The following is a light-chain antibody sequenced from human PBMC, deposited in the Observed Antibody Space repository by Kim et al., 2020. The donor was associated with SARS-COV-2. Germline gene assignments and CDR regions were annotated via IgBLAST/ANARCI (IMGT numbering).Light chain of an antibody. Sequence: SSELTQDPAVSVALGQTVTLTCQGDSLTSYYASWYQQKPGQAPTLVMFGRNNRPSGIPDRFSGSKSRNTASLTITGAQAEDEADYYCNSRDSSGNQWVFGGGTQLTVL. CDR3: NSRDSSGNQWV. J-gene: IGLJ3*02. CDR1: SLTSYY. CDR2: GRN. V-gene: IGLV3-19*01.